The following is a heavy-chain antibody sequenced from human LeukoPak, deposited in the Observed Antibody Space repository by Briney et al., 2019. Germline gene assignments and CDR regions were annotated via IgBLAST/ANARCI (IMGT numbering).Heavy chain of an antibody. CDR1: GGSISSYY. Sequence: SETLSLTCTVSGGSISSYYWSWIRQPAGSGLEWIGRFYTSGTSNYNPSLKSRVTMSVDTSKNQFSLKLRSVTAADTAVYYCAREKLEDAFYYYMDVWGRGTTATVSS. CDR2: FYTSGTS. D-gene: IGHD6-6*01. J-gene: IGHJ6*03. V-gene: IGHV4-4*07. CDR3: AREKLEDAFYYYMDV.